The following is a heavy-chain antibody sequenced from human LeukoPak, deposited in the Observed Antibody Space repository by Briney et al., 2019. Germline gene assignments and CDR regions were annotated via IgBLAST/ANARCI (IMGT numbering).Heavy chain of an antibody. CDR2: IYNSGST. CDR3: ARGVVAAAGRTFDF. Sequence: SETLSLTCTVSGGSISSYYWSWIRQPPGKGLEWIGYIYNSGSTSYNPSLKSRVTISLDTSQNQFSLKLSSLTAADTAVYYCARGVVAAAGRTFDFWGQGTLVTVSS. CDR1: GGSISSYY. J-gene: IGHJ4*02. D-gene: IGHD6-13*01. V-gene: IGHV4-59*01.